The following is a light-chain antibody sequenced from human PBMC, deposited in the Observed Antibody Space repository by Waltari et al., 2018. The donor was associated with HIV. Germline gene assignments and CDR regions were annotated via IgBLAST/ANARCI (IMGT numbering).Light chain of an antibody. CDR3: QQYNSWPYT. CDR1: QTVSTN. J-gene: IGKJ2*01. Sequence: EIVMTQSPVSRSVSPGDRATFSCRASQTVSTNLAWYQQQPGQPPRLLIYGASVRATGIPARFSGSGSATDFTLTISSLQSEDVAVYYCQQYNSWPYTFGQGTKLEI. V-gene: IGKV3-15*01. CDR2: GAS.